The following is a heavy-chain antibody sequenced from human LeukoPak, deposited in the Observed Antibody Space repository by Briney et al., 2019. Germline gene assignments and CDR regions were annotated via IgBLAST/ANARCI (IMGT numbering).Heavy chain of an antibody. V-gene: IGHV4-59*08. D-gene: IGHD4-11*01. CDR2: IYYSGST. CDR1: GGSISSYY. CDR3: ARHPTYSNHEPYYFDY. J-gene: IGHJ4*02. Sequence: SETLSLTCTVSGGSISSYYWSWIRQPPGKGLGWIGYIYYSGSTNYNPSLKSRVTISVDTSKNQFSLKLSSVTAADTAVYYCARHPTYSNHEPYYFDYWGQGTLVTVSS.